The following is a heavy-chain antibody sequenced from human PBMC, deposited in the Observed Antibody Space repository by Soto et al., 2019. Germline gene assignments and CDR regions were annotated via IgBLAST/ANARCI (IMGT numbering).Heavy chain of an antibody. D-gene: IGHD3-3*01. V-gene: IGHV3-21*01. Sequence: GGSLRLSCAASGFTFSSYSMNWVRQAPGKGLEWVSSISSSSIYIYYADSVKGRFTISRDNAKNSLYLQMNSLRAEDTAVYYCSRVEGYSDFWSGDAFDIWGQGTMVTVSS. CDR2: ISSSSIYI. CDR1: GFTFSSYS. J-gene: IGHJ3*02. CDR3: SRVEGYSDFWSGDAFDI.